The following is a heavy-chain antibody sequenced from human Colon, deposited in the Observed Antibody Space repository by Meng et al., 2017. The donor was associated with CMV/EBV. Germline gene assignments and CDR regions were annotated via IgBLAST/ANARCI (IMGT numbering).Heavy chain of an antibody. J-gene: IGHJ4*02. Sequence: GESLKISCITSGFSFSSHGMRWVRQAPGKGLEWVAFISHDETYKHYSDSVRGRFTLSRDNSRNTLYLQMNSVKVADTAVYYCARDQFYYFDYWGQGTLVTVSS. V-gene: IGHV3-30*02. D-gene: IGHD5-24*01. CDR1: GFSFSSHG. CDR3: ARDQFYYFDY. CDR2: ISHDETYK.